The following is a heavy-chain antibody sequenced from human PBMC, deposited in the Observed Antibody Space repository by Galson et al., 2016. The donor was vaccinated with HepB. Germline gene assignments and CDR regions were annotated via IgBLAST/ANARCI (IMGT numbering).Heavy chain of an antibody. CDR3: ARAPGSFDI. J-gene: IGHJ3*02. CDR2: IYHSGNS. V-gene: IGHV4-31*03. Sequence: SLTCTVSGDSLTRGSFYWTWIRQLPGKGLEWIGYIYHSGNSHYNPSLKSRVTMSVDTSKNQFSLNLTSVTAADTAVYYCARAPGSFDIWGRGTMVTVSS. CDR1: GDSLTRGSFY.